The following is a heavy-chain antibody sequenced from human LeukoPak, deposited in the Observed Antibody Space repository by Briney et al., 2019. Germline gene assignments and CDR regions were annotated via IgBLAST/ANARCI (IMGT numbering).Heavy chain of an antibody. D-gene: IGHD2-21*02. CDR3: ASEPIVVVTAIHGRGAFDI. J-gene: IGHJ3*02. CDR2: INSDGSST. V-gene: IGHV3-74*01. Sequence: GGSLRLSCAASGFTFSSYWMHWVRQAPGKGLVWVSRINSDGSSTSYADSVKGRFTISRDNAKNTLYLQMNSLRAEDTAVYYCASEPIVVVTAIHGRGAFDIWGQGTMVTVSS. CDR1: GFTFSSYW.